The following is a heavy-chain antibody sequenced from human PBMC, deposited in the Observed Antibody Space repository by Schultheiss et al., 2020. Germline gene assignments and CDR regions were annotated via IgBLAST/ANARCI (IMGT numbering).Heavy chain of an antibody. J-gene: IGHJ4*02. V-gene: IGHV1-18*01. CDR2: ISAYNGNT. Sequence: ASVKVSCKASGYTFTSYDINWVRQATGQGLEWMGWISAYNGNTNYAQKLQGRVTMTTDTSTSTAYMELRSLRSDDTAVYYCARVLWWAAYHDYWGQGTLVTVSA. CDR3: ARVLWWAAYHDY. CDR1: GYTFTSYD. D-gene: IGHD2-21*01.